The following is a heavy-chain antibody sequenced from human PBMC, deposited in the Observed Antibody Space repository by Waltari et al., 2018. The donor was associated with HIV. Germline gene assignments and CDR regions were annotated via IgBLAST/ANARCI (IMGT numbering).Heavy chain of an antibody. V-gene: IGHV3-7*01. J-gene: IGHJ5*02. CDR1: GFTFSSYW. D-gene: IGHD2-8*01. CDR3: AGRSPARRLNWFDP. CDR2: IKQDGSEK. Sequence: EVQLVESGGGLVQPGGSLRLSCAASGFTFSSYWMSWVRQAPGKGLEGVANIKQDGSEKYYGDSMKGRFTISRDNAKNSLYLQINSLRAEDTAVYYCAGRSPARRLNWFDPWGQGTLVIVSS.